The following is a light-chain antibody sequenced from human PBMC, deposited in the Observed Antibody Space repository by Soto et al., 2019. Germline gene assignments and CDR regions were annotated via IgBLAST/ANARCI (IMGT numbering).Light chain of an antibody. CDR3: VSFTTSRSYV. V-gene: IGLV2-14*03. CDR2: DII. Sequence: QFVLTQPASVSGSPGQSITISCTGTSSDVGAYIFVSWYQQHPGKAPKLMIYDIINRPSGVSNRFSGSKSGNTASLTISGLQAEDEADYYCVSFTTSRSYVFGTGTKLTVL. CDR1: SSDVGAYIF. J-gene: IGLJ1*01.